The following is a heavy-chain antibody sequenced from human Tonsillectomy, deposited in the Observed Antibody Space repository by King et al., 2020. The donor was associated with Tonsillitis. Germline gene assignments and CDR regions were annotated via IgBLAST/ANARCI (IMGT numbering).Heavy chain of an antibody. J-gene: IGHJ4*02. V-gene: IGHV1-46*01. CDR2: INPSGGST. CDR3: AGWGGYYDSSGYYSGAFDY. CDR1: GYTFTSYY. D-gene: IGHD3-22*01. Sequence: VQLVESGAEVKKPGASVKVSCKASGYTFTSYYMHWVRQAPGQGLEWMGIINPSGGSTSYAQKFQGRVTMTRDTSTSTVYMELSSLRSEDTAVYYCAGWGGYYDSSGYYSGAFDYWGQGTLVTVSS.